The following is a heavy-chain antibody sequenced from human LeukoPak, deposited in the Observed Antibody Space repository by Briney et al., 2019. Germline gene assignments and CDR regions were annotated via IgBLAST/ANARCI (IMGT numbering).Heavy chain of an antibody. D-gene: IGHD3-22*01. CDR1: GFTFNNYA. V-gene: IGHV3-23*01. J-gene: IGHJ4*02. Sequence: GGSLRLSCAASGFTFNNYAMIWVRQAPGKGLEWVSVISGSGNSTYYADSVKGRFTISRDNSRNTLYLQMNSLRAEDTAVYYCAKGDYYDSRASSLLVDYWGQGTLVTVSS. CDR2: ISGSGNST. CDR3: AKGDYYDSRASSLLVDY.